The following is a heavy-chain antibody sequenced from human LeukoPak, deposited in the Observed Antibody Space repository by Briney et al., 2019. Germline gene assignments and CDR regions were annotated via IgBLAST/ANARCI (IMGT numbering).Heavy chain of an antibody. Sequence: PSETLSLTCTVSGGSISSYYSTWIRQPPGKGLEWIGYIYHSGSTSYNPSLKGRVTISVDTSKNQFSLNLSSVTAADTAVYYCARVRVSSSSHPWYFDYWGQGTLVTVSS. V-gene: IGHV4-59*01. J-gene: IGHJ4*02. CDR3: ARVRVSSSSHPWYFDY. CDR1: GGSISSYY. D-gene: IGHD3-22*01. CDR2: IYHSGST.